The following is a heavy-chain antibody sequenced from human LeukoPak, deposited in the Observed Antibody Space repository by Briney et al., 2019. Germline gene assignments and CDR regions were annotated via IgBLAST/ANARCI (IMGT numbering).Heavy chain of an antibody. CDR3: ARIIAASQDVFDI. J-gene: IGHJ3*02. Sequence: SETLSLTCTVSGGSISSSNYYWGWIRQPPGKGLEWIGNIYYSGSTYYNPSLKGRLTMSVDRSNNLFSLNLNSVTAADTAVYYCARIIAASQDVFDIWGQGTMITVSS. CDR1: GGSISSSNYY. D-gene: IGHD6-6*01. V-gene: IGHV4-39*07. CDR2: IYYSGST.